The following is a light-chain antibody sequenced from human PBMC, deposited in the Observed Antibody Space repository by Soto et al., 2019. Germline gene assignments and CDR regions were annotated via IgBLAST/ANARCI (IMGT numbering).Light chain of an antibody. V-gene: IGKV3-11*01. CDR1: QSVSSY. Sequence: EIVLTQSPATLSLSPGERATLSCRASQSVSSYLAWYQQQPGQAPRLLIDDASNSATSIPARFSSSGSATDFTLTISSLEPEYFADYYCQQRSNWLTFGGGTKVEIK. CDR2: DAS. CDR3: QQRSNWLT. J-gene: IGKJ4*01.